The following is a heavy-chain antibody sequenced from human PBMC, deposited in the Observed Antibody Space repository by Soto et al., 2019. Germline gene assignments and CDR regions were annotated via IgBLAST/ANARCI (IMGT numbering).Heavy chain of an antibody. CDR1: DDSVSNGMYY. J-gene: IGHJ4*02. D-gene: IGHD1-20*01. Sequence: QMQLRESGPGLVKPSDTLALTCSVSDDSVSNGMYYWSWIRQSPGKGLEWIGNVHFSGTTIFNPSLESRVTRSLDMSKGEVSLKLSSVTAADTAVYYCARYCNNSDCRNLYYFDSWGQGTLVTVSS. CDR3: ARYCNNSDCRNLYYFDS. V-gene: IGHV4-61*01. CDR2: VHFSGTT.